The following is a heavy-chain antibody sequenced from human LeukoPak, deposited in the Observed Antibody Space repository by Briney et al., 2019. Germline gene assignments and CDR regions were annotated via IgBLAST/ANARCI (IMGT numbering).Heavy chain of an antibody. J-gene: IGHJ4*02. CDR3: AKDTSSGYYGDYFDY. V-gene: IGHV3-23*01. CDR1: GFTFSTYG. Sequence: PGGSLRLSCAASGFTFSTYGMTWVRQAPGKGLEWVSAISDSGGRTYYADSVKGRFTISRDNSKNTLYLRMNGLRAEDTAVYYCAKDTSSGYYGDYFDYWGQGTLVTVSS. D-gene: IGHD3-22*01. CDR2: ISDSGGRT.